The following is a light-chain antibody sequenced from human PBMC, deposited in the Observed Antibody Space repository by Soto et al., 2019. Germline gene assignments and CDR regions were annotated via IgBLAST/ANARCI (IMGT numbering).Light chain of an antibody. CDR2: DAS. CDR3: QQYDNFHPIT. Sequence: VIWMTQSPSLLSSSTGDRFTISCRISQGISNHLNWYQQKPGKAPELLMFDASNLEPGVPSRFSGSGSGTDFTLTISSLQHEDVAKYFCQQYDNFHPITFGQGTRLEIK. J-gene: IGKJ5*01. CDR1: QGISNH. V-gene: IGKV1D-8*03.